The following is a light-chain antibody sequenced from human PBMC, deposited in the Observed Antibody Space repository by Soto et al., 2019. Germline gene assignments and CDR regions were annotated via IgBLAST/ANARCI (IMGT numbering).Light chain of an antibody. CDR2: EVS. J-gene: IGLJ2*01. CDR1: TNDVGRYNY. Sequence: QSALTQPPSASASPGQSVTISCTGTTNDVGRYNYVSWFQHHPGKAPKLIIYEVSERPSGVPDRFSGSKSGNTAYLTVSGLHAEDEADYYCSSFECGDILRVFGGGTKLTVL. CDR3: SSFECGDILRV. V-gene: IGLV2-8*01.